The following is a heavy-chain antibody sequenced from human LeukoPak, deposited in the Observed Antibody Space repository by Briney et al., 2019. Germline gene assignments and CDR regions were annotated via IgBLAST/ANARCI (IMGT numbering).Heavy chain of an antibody. CDR1: GFTFLNYA. V-gene: IGHV3-23*01. D-gene: IGHD2-21*02. Sequence: GGSLRLSCEASGFTFLNYAMSWVRQAPGKGLQWVSGISGRDDTTYYTDSPEGSTYYTDSAEGRFTISRDNSKNTVYLQIDSLGVEDTAVYYCAKCMSATGVCLNFDSWGQGILVTVSS. CDR3: AKCMSATGVCLNFDS. CDR2: ISGRDDTTYYTDSPEGST. J-gene: IGHJ4*02.